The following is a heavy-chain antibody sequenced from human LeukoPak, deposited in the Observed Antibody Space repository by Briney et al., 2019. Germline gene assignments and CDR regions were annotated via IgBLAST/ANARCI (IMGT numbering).Heavy chain of an antibody. CDR1: GFTFSNYG. CDR2: IWYDGSNK. Sequence: GGSLRLSCAASGFTFSNYGMHWVRQAPGKGLEWVAVIWYDGSNKYYADSVKGRFTISRDNSKNTLYLQMNSLRAEDTAVYYCAREMATTDAFDIWGQGTMVTVSS. V-gene: IGHV3-33*01. CDR3: AREMATTDAFDI. D-gene: IGHD5-24*01. J-gene: IGHJ3*02.